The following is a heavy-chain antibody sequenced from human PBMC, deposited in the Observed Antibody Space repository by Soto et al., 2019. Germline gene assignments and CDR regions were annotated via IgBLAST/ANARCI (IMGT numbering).Heavy chain of an antibody. V-gene: IGHV1-3*01. J-gene: IGHJ4*02. CDR3: ASPSYGSGSYY. Sequence: QVQLVQSGAEVKKPGASVKVSCKASGYTFSNYLLHWMRQAPGQGLEWMGWINAGNGHTKYSQKFQGRVTFTRDTSATTAYIELSSLRSEDTAVYYCASPSYGSGSYYWGQGTLVTVSS. CDR1: GYTFSNYL. CDR2: INAGNGHT. D-gene: IGHD3-10*01.